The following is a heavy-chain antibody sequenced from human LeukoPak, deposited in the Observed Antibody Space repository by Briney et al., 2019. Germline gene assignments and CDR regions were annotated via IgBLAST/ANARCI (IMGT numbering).Heavy chain of an antibody. V-gene: IGHV3-74*01. D-gene: IGHD3-16*01. J-gene: IGHJ6*04. CDR2: ITRDGSST. CDR3: ARDPGYESWSPFWGGMDV. Sequence: GGSLGLSCAASGFTFSSSWMHWVRQAPGKGLVWVSRITRDGSSTTYADSVKGRFTTSRDNAKNTLYLQMDSLRDDDTAVYYRARDPGYESWSPFWGGMDVWGNGTTVIVSS. CDR1: GFTFSSSW.